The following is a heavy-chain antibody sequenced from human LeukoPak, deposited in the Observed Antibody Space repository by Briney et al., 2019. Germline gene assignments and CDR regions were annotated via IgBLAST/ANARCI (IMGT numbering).Heavy chain of an antibody. CDR3: ARSSYDGAGSYYPLDY. J-gene: IGHJ4*02. CDR2: IWYDGSSE. CDR1: GFTFSSYG. V-gene: IGHV3-33*01. D-gene: IGHD3-10*01. Sequence: GGSLRLSCAASGFTFSSYGMHWVRQAPGKGLEWVAVIWYDGSSEYYEDSVKGRFTISRDNFKNTLYLQMNSLGADDTAVYYCARSSYDGAGSYYPLDYWGQGTLVTVSS.